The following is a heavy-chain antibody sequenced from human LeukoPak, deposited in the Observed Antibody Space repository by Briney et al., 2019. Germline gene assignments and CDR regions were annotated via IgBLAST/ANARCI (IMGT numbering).Heavy chain of an antibody. V-gene: IGHV5-51*01. CDR3: ARGNYDFWPTLKWFDP. CDR2: IHPGDSDT. Sequence: GESLKISCKGSGYSFTSYWIGWVRQMPGKGLEWMGIIHPGDSDTRYSPSFQGQVTISADKSISTAYLQWSSLKASDTAMYYCARGNYDFWPTLKWFDPWGQGTLVTVSS. CDR1: GYSFTSYW. J-gene: IGHJ5*02. D-gene: IGHD3-3*01.